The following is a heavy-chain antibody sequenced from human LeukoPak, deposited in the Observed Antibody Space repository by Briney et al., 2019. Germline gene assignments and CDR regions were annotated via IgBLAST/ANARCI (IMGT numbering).Heavy chain of an antibody. Sequence: ASVKVSCKASAYTFTSYDINWVRQATGQGLEWMGWMNPNSGNTGYAQKFQGRVTMTRHTSISTAYMELSSLRSEDTAVYYCARGAPGSYCSGGSCPYFDYWGQGTLISFSS. CDR1: AYTFTSYD. V-gene: IGHV1-8*01. J-gene: IGHJ4*02. CDR3: ARGAPGSYCSGGSCPYFDY. CDR2: MNPNSGNT. D-gene: IGHD2-15*01.